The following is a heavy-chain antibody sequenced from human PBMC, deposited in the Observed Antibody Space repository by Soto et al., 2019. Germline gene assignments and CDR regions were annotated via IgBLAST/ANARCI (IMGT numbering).Heavy chain of an antibody. D-gene: IGHD2-21*02. CDR2: ISGSGGST. J-gene: IGHJ4*02. CDR1: GFMFSSYA. Sequence: EVQLLESGGGLVRPGGSLRLSCAVSGFMFSSYAMTWVRQAPGKGLEWVSSISGSGGSTYYSDSVRGRFTISRDNSKKMLYLEMNSLKGDDTAVYYCAKDGSWGDHYYFDNWGQGTLVTVS. CDR3: AKDGSWGDHYYFDN. V-gene: IGHV3-23*01.